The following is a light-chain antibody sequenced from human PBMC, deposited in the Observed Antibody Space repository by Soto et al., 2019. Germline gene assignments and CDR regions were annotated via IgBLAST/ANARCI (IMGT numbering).Light chain of an antibody. V-gene: IGKV1-5*01. Sequence: IQMTQSPSTPSASVGDRVTITCRASQTVNTRLAWYQQKPGKAPKVLIFDASSLKTGVPSRFSGSGSGTEFTLTISNLQPDDFATYYCQQYDSYSSGPFGQGTKVDIK. CDR2: DAS. J-gene: IGKJ1*01. CDR1: QTVNTR. CDR3: QQYDSYSSGP.